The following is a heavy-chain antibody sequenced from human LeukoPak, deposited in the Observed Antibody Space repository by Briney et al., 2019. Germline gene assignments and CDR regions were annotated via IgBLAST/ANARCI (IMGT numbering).Heavy chain of an antibody. Sequence: GGSLRLSCAASGFTFSSYSMNWVRQAPGKGLEWVSSISSSSSYIYYADSVKGRFTISRDNAKNSLYLQMNSLRAEDTAVYYCALGSILYCSSTSCPLDYWGQGTLVTVSS. CDR3: ALGSILYCSSTSCPLDY. J-gene: IGHJ4*02. CDR2: ISSSSSYI. CDR1: GFTFSSYS. V-gene: IGHV3-21*01. D-gene: IGHD2-2*01.